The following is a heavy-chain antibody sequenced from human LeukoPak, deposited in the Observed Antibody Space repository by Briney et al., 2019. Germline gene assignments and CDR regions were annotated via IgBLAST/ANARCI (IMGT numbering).Heavy chain of an antibody. CDR2: IWYDGSNK. D-gene: IGHD3-22*01. Sequence: GGSLRLSCAASGFTFSHYGMHWVRQAPGKGLEWVAVIWYDGSNKYYADSVKGRLTISRDNAKNSLYLQMNSLRAEDTAVYYCARQDYYDSSGYMFGYWGQGTLVTVSS. J-gene: IGHJ4*02. V-gene: IGHV3-33*01. CDR1: GFTFSHYG. CDR3: ARQDYYDSSGYMFGY.